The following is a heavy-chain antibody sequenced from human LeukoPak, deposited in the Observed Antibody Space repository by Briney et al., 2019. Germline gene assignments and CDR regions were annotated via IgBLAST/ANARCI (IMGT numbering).Heavy chain of an antibody. CDR1: GFTFSSYS. V-gene: IGHV3-21*01. J-gene: IGHJ4*02. CDR2: ISSSSSYI. D-gene: IGHD6-13*01. CDR3: ARDQAAAGTSPFDY. Sequence: GGSLRLSCAASGFTFSSYSMNWVRQAPGKGLEWVSSISSSSSYIYYADSVKGRFTIPRDNAKNSLYLQMNSLRAEDTAVYYCARDQAAAGTSPFDYWGQGTLVTVSS.